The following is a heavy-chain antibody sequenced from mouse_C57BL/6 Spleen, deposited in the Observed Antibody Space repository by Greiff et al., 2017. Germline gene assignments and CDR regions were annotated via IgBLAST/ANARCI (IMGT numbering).Heavy chain of an antibody. J-gene: IGHJ3*01. CDR2: ISYDGSN. V-gene: IGHV3-6*01. Sequence: EVQLVESGPGLVKPSQSLSLTCSVTGYSITSGYYWNWIRQFPGNKLEWMGYISYDGSNNYNPSLKNRTSLTRDTSNNQSFHKLNSITTEDTATYNCARERGYYSNSPFAYWGQGTLVTVSA. CDR3: ARERGYYSNSPFAY. D-gene: IGHD2-5*01. CDR1: GYSITSGYY.